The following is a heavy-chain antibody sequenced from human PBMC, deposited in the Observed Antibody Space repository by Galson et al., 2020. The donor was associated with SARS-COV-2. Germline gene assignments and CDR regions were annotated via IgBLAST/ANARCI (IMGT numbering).Heavy chain of an antibody. CDR2: ISGSGRST. CDR1: GLTFRSHA. CDR3: SKDRLDWGFFDY. Sequence: GESLKISCAASGLTFRSHAMNWVRQTPEKGLEWVSTISGSGRSTYYADSVKGRFTISRDNSKNTLYLQMNSLRTEDTAVYYCSKDRLDWGFFDYWGQGTLVTVSS. D-gene: IGHD2-8*02. J-gene: IGHJ4*02. V-gene: IGHV3-23*01.